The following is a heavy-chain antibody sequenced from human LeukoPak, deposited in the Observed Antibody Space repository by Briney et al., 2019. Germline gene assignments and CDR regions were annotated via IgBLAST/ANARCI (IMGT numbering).Heavy chain of an antibody. D-gene: IGHD1-26*01. CDR3: ARTPIVGAREGYFDY. CDR2: ISSSSSTI. Sequence: GGSLRLSCAASGFTFSSYSMNWVRQAPGKGLEWVSYISSSSSTIYYADSVKGRFTISRDNSKNTLYLQMNSLRAEDTAVYYCARTPIVGAREGYFDYWGQGTLVTVSS. V-gene: IGHV3-48*01. J-gene: IGHJ4*02. CDR1: GFTFSSYS.